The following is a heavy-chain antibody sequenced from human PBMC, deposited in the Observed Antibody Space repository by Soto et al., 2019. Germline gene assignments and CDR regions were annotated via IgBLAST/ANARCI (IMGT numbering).Heavy chain of an antibody. CDR3: AKLLESTEVRYFDLLLGCFDY. CDR1: GFTFSSYA. CDR2: ISGSGGST. Sequence: EVQLLESGGGLVQPGGSLRLSCAASGFTFSSYAMSWVRQAPGKGLEWVSAISGSGGSTYYADSVKGRFTISRDNSKNTLYLQMNSLRAEDTAVCYCAKLLESTEVRYFDLLLGCFDYWGQGTLVTVSS. D-gene: IGHD3-9*01. V-gene: IGHV3-23*01. J-gene: IGHJ4*02.